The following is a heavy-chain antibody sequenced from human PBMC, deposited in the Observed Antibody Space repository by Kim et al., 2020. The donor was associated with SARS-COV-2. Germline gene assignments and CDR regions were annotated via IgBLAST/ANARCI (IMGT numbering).Heavy chain of an antibody. CDR1: GYTFTSYG. Sequence: ASVKVSCKASGYTFTSYGISWVRQAPGQGLEWMGWISAYNGNTNYAQKLQGRVTMTTDTSTSTAYMELRSLRSDDTAVYYCAREVDVSCSSTSCYGYWGQGTLVTVSS. CDR3: AREVDVSCSSTSCYGY. J-gene: IGHJ4*02. V-gene: IGHV1-18*01. CDR2: ISAYNGNT. D-gene: IGHD2-2*01.